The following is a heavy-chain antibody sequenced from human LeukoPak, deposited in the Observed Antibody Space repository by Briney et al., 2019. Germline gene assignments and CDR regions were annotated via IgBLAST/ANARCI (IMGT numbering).Heavy chain of an antibody. J-gene: IGHJ4*02. CDR2: IYTSGST. Sequence: SQTLSLTCTVSGGSISSGSYYWSWIRQPAGKGLEWIGHIYTSGSTNYNPSLKSRVTISVDTSKNQFSLKLSSVTAADTAVYYCARSRDGYNLSDYWGQGTLVTVSS. CDR3: ARSRDGYNLSDY. CDR1: GGSISSGSYY. D-gene: IGHD5-24*01. V-gene: IGHV4-61*09.